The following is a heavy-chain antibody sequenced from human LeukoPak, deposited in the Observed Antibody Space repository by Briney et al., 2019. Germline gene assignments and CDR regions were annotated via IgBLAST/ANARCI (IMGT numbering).Heavy chain of an antibody. J-gene: IGHJ4*02. V-gene: IGHV4-59*13. D-gene: IGHD3-16*01. CDR3: AREPLGALDS. CDR1: GGSINNYY. CDR2: IYYSGIS. Sequence: SETLSLTCTVSGGSINNYYWNWIRQAPGKGLEWIGFIYYSGISNYNPSLKSRVTISVDTSRNQFSLSLTSVTTADTAVYYCAREPLGALDSWGQGTLLTVSS.